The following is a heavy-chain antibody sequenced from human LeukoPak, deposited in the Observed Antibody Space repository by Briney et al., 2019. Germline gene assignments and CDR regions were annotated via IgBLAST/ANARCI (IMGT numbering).Heavy chain of an antibody. D-gene: IGHD3-10*01. J-gene: IGHJ4*02. CDR3: AREYYYGSGSARAFDL. CDR2: IYYSGST. V-gene: IGHV4-30-4*01. Sequence: PSETLSLTCTVSGASISSGDYYWSWLRQPPGTGLEWIGYIYYSGSTYYNPSLKSRVTISLDTSKNQFSLKLNSVTAADTAVYYCAREYYYGSGSARAFDLWGQGTLVTVSS. CDR1: GASISSGDYY.